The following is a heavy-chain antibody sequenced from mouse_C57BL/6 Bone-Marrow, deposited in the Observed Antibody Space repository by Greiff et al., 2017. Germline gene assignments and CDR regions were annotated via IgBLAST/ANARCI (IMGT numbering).Heavy chain of an antibody. CDR1: GFSFNTYA. CDR3: VRNLGGNFDY. Sequence: EVQLVESGGGLVQPKGSLKLSCAASGFSFNTYAMNWVRQAPGKGLEWVARIRSKSNNYATYYADSVKDSFTISRDDSESMLYLQRNNLKTEDTAMYCCVRNLGGNFDYWGQGTTLTVSS. D-gene: IGHD4-1*01. J-gene: IGHJ2*01. V-gene: IGHV10-1*01. CDR2: IRSKSNNYAT.